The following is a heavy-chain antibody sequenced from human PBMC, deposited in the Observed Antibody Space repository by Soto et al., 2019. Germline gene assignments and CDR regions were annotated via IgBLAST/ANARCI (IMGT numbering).Heavy chain of an antibody. CDR3: ATPLVRGGSNNNYYYYGMDV. CDR1: GYTLTELS. CDR2: FDPEDGET. V-gene: IGHV1-24*01. D-gene: IGHD3-10*01. Sequence: ASVKVSCKVSGYTLTELSMHWVRQAPGKGLEWMGGFDPEDGETIYAQKFQGRVTMTEDTSTDTAYMELSSLRSEDTAVYYCATPLVRGGSNNNYYYYGMDVWGQGTTVTVSS. J-gene: IGHJ6*02.